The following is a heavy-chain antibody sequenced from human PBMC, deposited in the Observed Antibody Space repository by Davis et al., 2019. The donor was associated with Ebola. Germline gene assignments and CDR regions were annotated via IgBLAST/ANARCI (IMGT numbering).Heavy chain of an antibody. J-gene: IGHJ4*02. Sequence: PGGSLRLSCAASGFTFSDYYMSWIRQAPGKGLEWVSYISSSGSTIYYADSVKGRFTISRDNAKNSLYLQMNSLRAEDTAVYYCASGSTYYYGSGSPTGGRDYWGQGTLVTVSS. CDR2: ISSSGSTI. CDR3: ASGSTYYYGSGSPTGGRDY. V-gene: IGHV3-11*01. CDR1: GFTFSDYY. D-gene: IGHD3-10*01.